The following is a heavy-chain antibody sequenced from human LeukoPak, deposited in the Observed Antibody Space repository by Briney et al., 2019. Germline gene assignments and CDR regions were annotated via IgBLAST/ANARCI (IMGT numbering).Heavy chain of an antibody. CDR1: GFTFSNHG. CDR2: IWYDGSNK. J-gene: IGHJ4*02. Sequence: GGSLRLSCAASGFTFSNHGMHWVGQAPGKWLEWVAVIWYDGSNKYYVDSVKGRFTISRDNSKNTLYLQMNSLRAEDTAVYYCAMYNSLSHLDYWGQGTLVTVSS. D-gene: IGHD2/OR15-2a*01. CDR3: AMYNSLSHLDY. V-gene: IGHV3-33*01.